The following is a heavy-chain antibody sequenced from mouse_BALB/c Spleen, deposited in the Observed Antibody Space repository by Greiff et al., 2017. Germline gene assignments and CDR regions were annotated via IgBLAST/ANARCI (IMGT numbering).Heavy chain of an antibody. D-gene: IGHD1-1*01. CDR3: ARGGTVVATD. J-gene: IGHJ2*01. V-gene: IGHV1-77*01. Sequence: QVQLKESGPELVKPGASVKMSCKASGYTFTDYVISWVKQRTGQGLEWIGEIYPGSGSTYYNEKFKGKATLTADKSSNTAYMQLSSLTSEDSAVYFCARGGTVVATDWGQGTTLTVSS. CDR2: IYPGSGST. CDR1: GYTFTDYV.